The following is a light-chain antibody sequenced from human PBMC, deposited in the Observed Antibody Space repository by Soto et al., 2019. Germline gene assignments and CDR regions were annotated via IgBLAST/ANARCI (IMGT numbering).Light chain of an antibody. J-gene: IGLJ2*01. CDR3: QSYDSSLSVV. Sequence: QSVLTQPPSVSGAPVQRVTISCTGSSSNIGAGYDVHWYKQLPGTAPKLLIYGNSNRPSGVPDRFSGSKSGTSASLAITGLQAEDEADYYCQSYDSSLSVVFGGGTQLTVL. CDR1: SSNIGAGYD. CDR2: GNS. V-gene: IGLV1-40*01.